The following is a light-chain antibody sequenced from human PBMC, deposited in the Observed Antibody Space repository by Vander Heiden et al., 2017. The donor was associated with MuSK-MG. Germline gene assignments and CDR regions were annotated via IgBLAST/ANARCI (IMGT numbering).Light chain of an antibody. Sequence: QSVLTQPPSASGTPGQSVTISCSGSSSNIGRNTVNWYQQLPGTAPKLLIQRNNQRPSGVPDRFSGSKSGTSASLAISGLQSEDEADYYCAAWDDSLNGYVFGTGTKVTVL. J-gene: IGLJ1*01. CDR1: SSNIGRNT. CDR2: RNN. CDR3: AAWDDSLNGYV. V-gene: IGLV1-44*01.